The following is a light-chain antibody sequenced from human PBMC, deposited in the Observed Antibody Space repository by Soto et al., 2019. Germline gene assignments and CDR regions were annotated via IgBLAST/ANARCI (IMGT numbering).Light chain of an antibody. J-gene: IGKJ1*01. Sequence: IQMTQSPSSFSASTGDRVTITCRASQGINSYLNWYQQKPGKAPKLLIYAASSLQSGVPSRFSGSGSGTDFTLTISCLQSEDFATYYCQQYYSYPRTFGQGTKVDIK. CDR1: QGINSY. V-gene: IGKV1-8*01. CDR2: AAS. CDR3: QQYYSYPRT.